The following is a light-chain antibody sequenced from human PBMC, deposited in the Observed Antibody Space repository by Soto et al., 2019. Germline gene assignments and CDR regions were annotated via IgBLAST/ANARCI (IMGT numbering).Light chain of an antibody. Sequence: QSVLTQPASVSGSPGQSITISCTGTSSDVGTYNLVSWYQQHPGKAPKLVIYEGSKRPSGVSNRFSGSRSANTVSLTISGLQAEDEAAYYCYSYAGSGTSVVFGGGTKLTVL. J-gene: IGLJ2*01. CDR2: EGS. CDR3: YSYAGSGTSVV. V-gene: IGLV2-23*01. CDR1: SSDVGTYNL.